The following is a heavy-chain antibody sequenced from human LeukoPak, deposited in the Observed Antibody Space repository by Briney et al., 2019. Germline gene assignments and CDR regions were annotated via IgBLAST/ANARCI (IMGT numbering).Heavy chain of an antibody. CDR2: VNPNNGGT. CDR1: GYTFTGYY. V-gene: IGHV1-2*02. J-gene: IGHJ4*02. Sequence: ASVKVSCKASGYTFTGYYMHWVRQAPGQGLEWMGWVNPNNGGTNYAQKFQGRVTMTRDTSINTGYMELSRLRSDDTAVYYCARDTGSGSVDYWGQGTLVTVSS. CDR3: ARDTGSGSVDY. D-gene: IGHD1-26*01.